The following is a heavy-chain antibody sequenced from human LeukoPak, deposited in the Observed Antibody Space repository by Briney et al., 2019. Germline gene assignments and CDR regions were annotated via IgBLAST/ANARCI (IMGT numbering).Heavy chain of an antibody. CDR1: GVILSNYA. CDR3: ATSTTVAGTFWFDP. Sequence: GGSLRLSCAPSGVILSNYALEWVRQAPGKGLEWVAAISSDGSKKYYTDSVKGRFTISRDGPSDTLSLQMASLRAEDTARYYCATSTTVAGTFWFDPWGQGTLVIVSS. J-gene: IGHJ5*02. CDR2: ISSDGSKK. V-gene: IGHV3-30*04. D-gene: IGHD6-19*01.